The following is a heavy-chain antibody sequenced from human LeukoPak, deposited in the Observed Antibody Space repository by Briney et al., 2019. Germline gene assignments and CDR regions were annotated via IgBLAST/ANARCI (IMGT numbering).Heavy chain of an antibody. D-gene: IGHD3-10*01. V-gene: IGHV1-18*01. CDR2: VNPYNGNT. Sequence: ASVKVSCKASGYTFSNYGINWVRQAPGQGLEWMGWVNPYNGNTDYAQRVQGRVTMTTDTSTSTAYMELRSLRSDDTAVFYCARGLLLRFGNYALDVWGQGTAVTVSS. CDR1: GYTFSNYG. J-gene: IGHJ6*02. CDR3: ARGLLLRFGNYALDV.